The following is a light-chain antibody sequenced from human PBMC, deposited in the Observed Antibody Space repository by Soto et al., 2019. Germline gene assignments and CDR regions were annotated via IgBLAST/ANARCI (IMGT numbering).Light chain of an antibody. Sequence: EIVMTQSPVTLSVSPGERATLSCRASQSVSSSLAWYQQKPGQSPRLLIYGASTRATGVLARFSGSGSGTEFTLTISSLQSEDFAVYYCQQCYDWPLTFGGGTKVEIE. CDR1: QSVSSS. CDR3: QQCYDWPLT. CDR2: GAS. J-gene: IGKJ4*01. V-gene: IGKV3-15*01.